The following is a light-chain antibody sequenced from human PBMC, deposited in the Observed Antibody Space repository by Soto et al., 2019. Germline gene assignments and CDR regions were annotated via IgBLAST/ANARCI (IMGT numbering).Light chain of an antibody. V-gene: IGKV3-20*01. CDR3: QQYGSSPLT. Sequence: IVLTQSPGTLSLSPWEIATLSCRASQSVSSSYLAWYQQKPGQAPKVLIYRASSRATGIPDRFSGSGSGTDFTLTISRLEPEDFAVYYCQQYGSSPLTFGGATKVDIK. CDR1: QSVSSSY. J-gene: IGKJ4*01. CDR2: RAS.